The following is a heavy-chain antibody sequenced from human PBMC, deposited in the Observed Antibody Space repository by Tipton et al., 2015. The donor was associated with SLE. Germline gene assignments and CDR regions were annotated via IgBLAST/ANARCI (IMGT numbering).Heavy chain of an antibody. D-gene: IGHD6-19*01. Sequence: TLSLTCVVSNYSISSGFYWGWIRQPPGKGLEWIGSIYHSGSTDYNPPLKTRVTISRDTSKNHFSLRLTSVTAADTAVYYCARGPYTSGWYYWGQGALVTVSS. V-gene: IGHV4-38-2*01. CDR2: IYHSGST. J-gene: IGHJ4*02. CDR3: ARGPYTSGWYY. CDR1: NYSISSGFY.